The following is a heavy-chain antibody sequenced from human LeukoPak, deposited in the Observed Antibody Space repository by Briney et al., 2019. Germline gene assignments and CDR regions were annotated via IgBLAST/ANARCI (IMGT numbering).Heavy chain of an antibody. D-gene: IGHD3-22*01. CDR2: ISSSSSYI. V-gene: IGHV3-21*01. CDR1: GFTFSSYS. CDR3: ARDLLPEAFDI. Sequence: GGSPRLSCAASGFTFSSYSMNWVRQAPGKGLEWVSSISSSSSYIYYADSVKGRFTISRDNAKNSLYLQMNSLRAEDTAVYYCARDLLPEAFDIWGQGTMVTVSS. J-gene: IGHJ3*02.